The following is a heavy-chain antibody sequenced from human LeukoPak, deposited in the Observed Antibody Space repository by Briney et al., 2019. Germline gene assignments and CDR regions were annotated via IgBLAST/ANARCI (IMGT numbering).Heavy chain of an antibody. J-gene: IGHJ4*02. D-gene: IGHD3-10*01. CDR3: AKSVYHSGNY. Sequence: GGSLRLSCAASGFTISTYGMSWVRQAPGKGLEWVSSISGGTTYYADSVKGRFTISRDNSKSTVSLQMNSLRAEDTAVYYCAKSVYHSGNYWGQGTLVTVSS. CDR1: GFTISTYG. V-gene: IGHV3-23*01. CDR2: ISGGTT.